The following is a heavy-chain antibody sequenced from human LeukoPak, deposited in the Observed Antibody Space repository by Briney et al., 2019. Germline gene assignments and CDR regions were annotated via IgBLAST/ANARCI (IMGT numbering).Heavy chain of an antibody. V-gene: IGHV3-74*01. D-gene: IGHD6-6*01. Sequence: GGSLRLSCAASGFNFKNYWMHWVCQAPGKGLEWVSRIINDGSSTTYADSVKGRFTISRDNAKDTLYLQMNSLRVEDTAVYYCARVADRDKYGGRDYWGQGALVIVSS. J-gene: IGHJ4*02. CDR1: GFNFKNYW. CDR3: ARVADRDKYGGRDY. CDR2: IINDGSST.